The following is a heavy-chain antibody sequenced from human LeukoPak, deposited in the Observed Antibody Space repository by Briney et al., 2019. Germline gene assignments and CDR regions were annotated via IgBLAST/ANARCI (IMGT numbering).Heavy chain of an antibody. D-gene: IGHD3-10*01. J-gene: IGHJ4*02. CDR3: ARGGITMVRGVSPVGY. CDR1: GYSFTGYY. V-gene: IGHV1-2*02. CDR2: INPNSGGT. Sequence: GASVKVSCKASGYSFTGYYMHWVRQAPGRGLEWMGWINPNSGGTNYAQKFQGRVTMTRDTSISTAYMELSRLRSDDTAVYYCARGGITMVRGVSPVGYWGQGTLVTVSS.